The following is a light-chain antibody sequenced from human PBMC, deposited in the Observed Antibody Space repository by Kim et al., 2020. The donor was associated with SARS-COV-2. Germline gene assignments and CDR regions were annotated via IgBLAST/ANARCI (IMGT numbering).Light chain of an antibody. V-gene: IGKV1-39*01. CDR2: GAS. J-gene: IGKJ2*01. CDR1: QSITNY. Sequence: ASLGHRVIITCRASQSITNYLNWYQQRPGKAPKLLSYGASNLQSGVPSRFSGGGSGTEFTLTISSLQAEDFATYYCQQSFSSPPYTFCQATKLEI. CDR3: QQSFSSPPYT.